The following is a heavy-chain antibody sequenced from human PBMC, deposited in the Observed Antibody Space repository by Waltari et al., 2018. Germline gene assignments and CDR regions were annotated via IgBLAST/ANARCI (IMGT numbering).Heavy chain of an antibody. V-gene: IGHV4-61*02. CDR3: ARTAEDTMVRGEHYFDY. J-gene: IGHJ4*02. CDR1: GGSISSGSYY. CDR2: IYTSGST. Sequence: QVQLQESGPGLVKPSQTLSLTCTVSGGSISSGSYYWSWIRQPAGKGLEGIGRIYTSGSTNYNPALKSRVTISVDTSKNQFSLKLSAVTAADTAVYYCARTAEDTMVRGEHYFDYWGQGTLVTVSS. D-gene: IGHD3-10*01.